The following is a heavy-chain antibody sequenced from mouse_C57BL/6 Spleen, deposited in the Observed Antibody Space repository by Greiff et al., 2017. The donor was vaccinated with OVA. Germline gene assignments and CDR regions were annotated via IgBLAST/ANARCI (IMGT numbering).Heavy chain of an antibody. CDR2: INPSTGGT. Sequence: EVQLQQSGPELVKPGASVKISCKASGYSFTGYYMNWVKQSPEKSLEWIGEINPSTGGTTYNQKFKAKATLTVDKSSSTAYMQLKSLTSEDSAVYYCARRGDYCGSWDYWDFDVWGTGTTVTVSS. V-gene: IGHV1-42*01. D-gene: IGHD1-1*01. CDR1: GYSFTGYY. J-gene: IGHJ1*03. CDR3: ARRGDYCGSWDYWDFDV.